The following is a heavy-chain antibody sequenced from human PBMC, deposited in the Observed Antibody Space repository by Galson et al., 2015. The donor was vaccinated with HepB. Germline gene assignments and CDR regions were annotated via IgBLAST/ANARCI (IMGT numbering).Heavy chain of an antibody. CDR1: GFTFSSYG. J-gene: IGHJ6*02. CDR3: ARWEGSSSSEYYYYGMDV. D-gene: IGHD6-6*01. CDR2: IWYDGSNK. V-gene: IGHV3-33*01. Sequence: SLRLPCAASGFTFSSYGMHWARQAPGKGLEGVAVIWYDGSNKYYADSVKGRFTISRDNSKNTLYLQMNSLRAEDTAVYYCARWEGSSSSEYYYYGMDVWGQGTTVTVSS.